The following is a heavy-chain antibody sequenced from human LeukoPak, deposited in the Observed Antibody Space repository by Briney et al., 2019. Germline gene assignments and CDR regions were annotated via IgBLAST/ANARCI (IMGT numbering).Heavy chain of an antibody. J-gene: IGHJ5*02. CDR2: IGSGADL. V-gene: IGHV3-23*01. Sequence: GGSLRLSCVGSGFAFGVHAMSWVRQAPGKGPEWVATIGSGADLFYAESVKGRFTISRDDPRNTVWLQMNSLRAEDTALYYCAKDWPPHNRVYCLDAWGQGTQVTVSS. CDR1: GFAFGVHA. D-gene: IGHD1-1*01. CDR3: AKDWPPHNRVYCLDA.